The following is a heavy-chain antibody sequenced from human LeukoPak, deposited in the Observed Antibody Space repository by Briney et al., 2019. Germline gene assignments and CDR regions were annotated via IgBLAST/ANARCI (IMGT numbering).Heavy chain of an antibody. V-gene: IGHV4-34*01. D-gene: IGHD6-13*01. CDR1: GGSFSGYY. Sequence: PSETLSLTCADYGGSFSGYYWSWIRQPPGKGLEWIGEINHSGSTNYNPSLKSRVTISVDTSKNQFSLKLSSVTAADTAVYYCARVLAAAGRGGFDYWGQGTLVTVSS. J-gene: IGHJ4*02. CDR3: ARVLAAAGRGGFDY. CDR2: INHSGST.